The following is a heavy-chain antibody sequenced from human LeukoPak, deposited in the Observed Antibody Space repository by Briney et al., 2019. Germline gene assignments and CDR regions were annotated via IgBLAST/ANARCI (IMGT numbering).Heavy chain of an antibody. V-gene: IGHV1-2*02. J-gene: IGHJ4*02. CDR3: AREVVVTAIGDFDY. Sequence: ASVKVSCKASGYTFTGYYMHWVRQAPGQGLEWMGWINPNSGGTNYAQKFRGRVTMTRDTTISTAYMELSRLRSDDTAVYYCAREVVVTAIGDFDYWGQGTLVTVSS. CDR2: INPNSGGT. CDR1: GYTFTGYY. D-gene: IGHD2-21*02.